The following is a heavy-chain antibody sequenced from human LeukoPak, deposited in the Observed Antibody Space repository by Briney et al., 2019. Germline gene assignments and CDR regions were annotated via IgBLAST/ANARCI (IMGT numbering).Heavy chain of an antibody. J-gene: IGHJ6*04. D-gene: IGHD2-2*01. CDR3: AKESSTYMDV. V-gene: IGHV3-9*02. CDR2: ISWNSGSI. Sequence: PGRSLRLSCAASGFTSDDYAMHWVRQAPGKGLEWVSGISWNSGSIGYADSVKGRFTISRDNAKNSLYLQMNSLRAEDTALYYCAKESSTYMDVWGKGTTVTVSS. CDR1: GFTSDDYA.